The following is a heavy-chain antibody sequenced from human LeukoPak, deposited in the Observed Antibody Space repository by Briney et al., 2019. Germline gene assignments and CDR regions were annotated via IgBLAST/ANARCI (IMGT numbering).Heavy chain of an antibody. Sequence: SETLSLTCTVSGGSISSYYWSWIRQPPGKGLEWIGYIYSSGSTNYNPSLRSRVTISVDTSKNQFSLKLNSVTPEDTAVYYCARDSVVVTAIPLEVRYYFDYWGQGTLVTVSS. J-gene: IGHJ4*02. CDR3: ARDSVVVTAIPLEVRYYFDY. D-gene: IGHD2-21*02. CDR2: IYSSGST. V-gene: IGHV4-59*12. CDR1: GGSISSYY.